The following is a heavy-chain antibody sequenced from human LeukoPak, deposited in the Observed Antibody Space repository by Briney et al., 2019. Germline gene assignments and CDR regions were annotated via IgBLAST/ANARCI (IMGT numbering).Heavy chain of an antibody. CDR3: AKDGGFIVVVPAASFDP. J-gene: IGHJ5*02. D-gene: IGHD2-2*01. Sequence: GGSLRLSCAASGFTFSTYAMSRVRQAPGKGLEWVSAISGSGGSTYYADSVKGRSTISRDNSKNTLYLQMNSLRAEDTAVYYCAKDGGFIVVVPAASFDPWGQGTLVTVSS. V-gene: IGHV3-23*01. CDR1: GFTFSTYA. CDR2: ISGSGGST.